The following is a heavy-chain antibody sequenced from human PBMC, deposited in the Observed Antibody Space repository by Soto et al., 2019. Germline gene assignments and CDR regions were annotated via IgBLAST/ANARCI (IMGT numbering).Heavy chain of an antibody. V-gene: IGHV1-18*01. Sequence: PPEKLACKASGYTFTSYGISWVRQAPGQGLEWIGWISAYNGNTNYAQKLQGRVTMTTDTSTSTAYMELRSLRSDDTAVYYCAGYDGYSYDSSVYLRPFAYRGQG. D-gene: IGHD3-22*01. CDR3: AGYDGYSYDSSVYLRPFAY. J-gene: IGHJ4*02. CDR2: ISAYNGNT. CDR1: GYTFTSYG.